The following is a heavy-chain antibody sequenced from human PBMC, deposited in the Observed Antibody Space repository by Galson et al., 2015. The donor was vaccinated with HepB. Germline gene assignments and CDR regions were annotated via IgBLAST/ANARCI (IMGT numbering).Heavy chain of an antibody. D-gene: IGHD5-24*01. Sequence: SVKVSCKASGFTFTSSAVQWVRQARGQRLEWIGWIVVGSGNTNYAQKFQERVTITRDMSTSTAYMELSSLRSEDTAVYYCAADRDGYNPLPFDYWGQGTLVTVSS. V-gene: IGHV1-58*01. J-gene: IGHJ4*02. CDR2: IVVGSGNT. CDR3: AADRDGYNPLPFDY. CDR1: GFTFTSSA.